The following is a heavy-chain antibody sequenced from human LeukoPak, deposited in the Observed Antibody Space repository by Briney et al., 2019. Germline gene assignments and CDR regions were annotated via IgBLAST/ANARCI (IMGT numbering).Heavy chain of an antibody. CDR3: AKDYLPSYYDSSGYSN. J-gene: IGHJ4*02. Sequence: GGSLRLSCAASGFTVSSNYMSWVRQAPGKGLEWVSVIYSGGSTYYADSVKGRFTISRDNSKNTLYLQMNSLRAEDTAVYYCAKDYLPSYYDSSGYSNWGQGTLVTVSS. CDR2: IYSGGST. D-gene: IGHD3-22*01. CDR1: GFTVSSNY. V-gene: IGHV3-53*01.